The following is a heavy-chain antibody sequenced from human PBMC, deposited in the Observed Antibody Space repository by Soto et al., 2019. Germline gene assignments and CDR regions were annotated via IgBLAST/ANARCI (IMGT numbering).Heavy chain of an antibody. CDR1: GGSISSGGYY. CDR3: ARDPLPADYYYYGMDV. V-gene: IGHV4-31*03. CDR2: IYYSGST. J-gene: IGHJ6*02. Sequence: ASETLSLTCTVSGGSISSGGYYWSWIRQHPGKGLEWIGYIYYSGSTYYNPSLKSRVTISVDTSKNQFSLKLSSVTAADTAVYYCARDPLPADYYYYGMDVWGQGTTVTVYS.